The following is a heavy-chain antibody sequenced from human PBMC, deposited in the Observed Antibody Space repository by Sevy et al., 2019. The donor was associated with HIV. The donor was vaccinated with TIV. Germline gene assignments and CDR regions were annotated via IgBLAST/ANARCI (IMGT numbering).Heavy chain of an antibody. Sequence: ASVKVSCKASGYTFTGYYMHWVRQAPGQGLEWMGRINPNSGGTNYTQKFQGRVTMTRDTSISTAYMELSRLRSDDTAVYYCARAPSYDSSGYYYYWGQGTLVTVSS. D-gene: IGHD3-22*01. CDR2: INPNSGGT. CDR3: ARAPSYDSSGYYYY. V-gene: IGHV1-2*06. CDR1: GYTFTGYY. J-gene: IGHJ4*02.